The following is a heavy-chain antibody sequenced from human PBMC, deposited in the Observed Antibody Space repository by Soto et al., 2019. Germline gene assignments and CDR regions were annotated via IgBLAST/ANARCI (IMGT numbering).Heavy chain of an antibody. CDR1: GFTFSSYA. J-gene: IGHJ4*02. CDR3: AKQGVDYYDSSGSFFDY. CDR2: ISGSGGST. Sequence: LSLTCAASGFTFSSYAMSWVRQAPGKGLEWVSAISGSGGSTYYADSVKGRFTISRDNSKNTLYLQMNSLRAEDTAVYYCAKQGVDYYDSSGSFFDYWGQGTLVTVSS. D-gene: IGHD3-22*01. V-gene: IGHV3-23*01.